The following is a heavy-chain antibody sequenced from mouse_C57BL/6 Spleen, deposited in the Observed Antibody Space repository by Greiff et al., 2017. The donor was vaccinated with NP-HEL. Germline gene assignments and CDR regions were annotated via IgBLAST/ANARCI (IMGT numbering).Heavy chain of an antibody. D-gene: IGHD2-4*01. J-gene: IGHJ4*01. Sequence: EVQLQESGPGLVKPSQSLSLTCSVTGYSITSGYYWNWIRQFPGNHLEWMGYISYDGSNKYNPSLQNRISLTRETTQNPFFLKLNSVTTEDTATYDSARGGIYYDSGEAMDYWGQGTSVTVSS. CDR1: GYSITSGYY. CDR2: ISYDGSN. CDR3: ARGGIYYDSGEAMDY. V-gene: IGHV3-6*01.